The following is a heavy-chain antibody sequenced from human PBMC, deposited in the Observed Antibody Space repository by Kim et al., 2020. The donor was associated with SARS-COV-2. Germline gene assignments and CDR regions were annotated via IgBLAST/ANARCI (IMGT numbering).Heavy chain of an antibody. CDR2: MSHSGSA. V-gene: IGHV4-61*01. J-gene: IGHJ6*03. Sequence: SETLSLTCTVSGDSVSSGSYYWTWIRQSPGTGLEWIGYMSHSGSANYNPSLKSRVTISVDTSRNQLSLKLNSVTAADTAMYYCARLGGSGASNYYMDVWG. CDR1: GDSVSSGSYY. D-gene: IGHD1-26*01. CDR3: ARLGGSGASNYYMDV.